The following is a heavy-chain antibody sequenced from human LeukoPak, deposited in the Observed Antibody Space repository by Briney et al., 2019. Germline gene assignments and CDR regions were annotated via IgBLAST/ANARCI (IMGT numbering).Heavy chain of an antibody. CDR2: ISGSGGST. CDR1: GFTFSSYA. D-gene: IGHD2-21*01. J-gene: IGHJ4*02. V-gene: IGHV3-23*01. Sequence: GGSLRLSCAASGFTFSSYAMSWVRQAPGKGLEWVSAISGSGGSTYYADSVKGRFTISRDNSKNTLYLQMNSLRAEDTALYYCAKPGEASNYYFDYWGQGALVTVSS. CDR3: AKPGEASNYYFDY.